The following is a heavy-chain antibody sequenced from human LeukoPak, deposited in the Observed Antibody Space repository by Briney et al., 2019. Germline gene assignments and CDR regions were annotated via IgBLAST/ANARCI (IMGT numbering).Heavy chain of an antibody. CDR1: GFTFSSYA. CDR3: AKSVYSSGWYHYYYGMDV. J-gene: IGHJ6*02. CDR2: ISGSGGSI. V-gene: IGHV3-23*01. D-gene: IGHD6-19*01. Sequence: GGSLRLSCAASGFTFSSYAMSWVRQAPGKGLEWVSAISGSGGSIYYADSVKGRFTISRDNSKNTLYLQMNSLRAEDTAVYYCAKSVYSSGWYHYYYGMDVWGQGTTVTVSS.